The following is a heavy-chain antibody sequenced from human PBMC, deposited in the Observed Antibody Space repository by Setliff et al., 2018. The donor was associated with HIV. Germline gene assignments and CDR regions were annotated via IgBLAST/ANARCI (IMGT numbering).Heavy chain of an antibody. CDR1: GFNIEEYA. J-gene: IGHJ4*02. Sequence: GGSLRLSCVGSGFNIEEYAMAWVRQVPGKGLEWVSSISWNSVKIDYADFVKGRFTISRDNAMNSLFLQVNSLRTEDTAVYYCARDISGGPSVPNYWGQGTLVTVSS. D-gene: IGHD6-19*01. V-gene: IGHV3-9*01. CDR2: ISWNSVKI. CDR3: ARDISGGPSVPNY.